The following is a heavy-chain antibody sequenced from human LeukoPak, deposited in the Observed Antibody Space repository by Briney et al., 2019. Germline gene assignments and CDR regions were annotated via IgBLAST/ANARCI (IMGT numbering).Heavy chain of an antibody. J-gene: IGHJ4*02. CDR3: AKAYYDTSGRMGGFDY. Sequence: AGSLILSCAASGFTFSDYQMSWIRQAPGKGLEWVSYISSSSSYTNYADSVKGRFTISRDNAKNSLYLQMNSLRAEDTAVYYCAKAYYDTSGRMGGFDYWGQGTLVTVSS. CDR2: ISSSSSYT. V-gene: IGHV3-11*03. CDR1: GFTFSDYQ. D-gene: IGHD3-22*01.